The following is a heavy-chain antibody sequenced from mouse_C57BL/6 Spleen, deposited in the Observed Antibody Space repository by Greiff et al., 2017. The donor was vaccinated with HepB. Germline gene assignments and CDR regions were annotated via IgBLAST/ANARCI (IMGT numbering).Heavy chain of an antibody. V-gene: IGHV5-6*01. Sequence: EVQVVESGGDLVKPGGSLKLSCAASGFTFSSYGMSWVRQTPDKRLEWVATISSGGSYTYYPDSVKGRFTISSDDAKNTLYLQMSSLKSEDTAMYYCASSDSNYVTWFAYWGQGTLVTVSA. D-gene: IGHD2-5*01. CDR3: ASSDSNYVTWFAY. CDR2: ISSGGSYT. CDR1: GFTFSSYG. J-gene: IGHJ3*01.